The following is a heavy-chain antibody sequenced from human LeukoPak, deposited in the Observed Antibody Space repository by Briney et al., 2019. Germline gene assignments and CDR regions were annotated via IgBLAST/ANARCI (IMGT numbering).Heavy chain of an antibody. J-gene: IGHJ4*02. CDR3: ARLAEGQWFGDLGFAS. CDR1: GHTLSGSY. CDR2: IKPEGDGR. D-gene: IGHD3-10*01. V-gene: IGHV1-2*02. Sequence: ASVKVSCKASGHTLSGSYMHWVRQAPGKGLEWTGWIKPEGDGRKYAQSFQGRVTMTRDMSISTVYMELQTLRSEDTAVYYCARLAEGQWFGDLGFASWGQGTLVTVSS.